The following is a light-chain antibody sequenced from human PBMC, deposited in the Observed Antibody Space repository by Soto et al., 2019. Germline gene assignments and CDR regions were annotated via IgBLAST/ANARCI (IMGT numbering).Light chain of an antibody. CDR3: LQHNSYPVT. CDR1: QSISSY. J-gene: IGKJ1*01. CDR2: AAS. V-gene: IGKV1-17*01. Sequence: QMTQSPSSLSASVGDRVTITCRASQSISSYLNWYQQKPGKAPKLLIYAASSLQSGVPSRFSGSGSGTEFTLTISSLQPEDFATYYCLQHNSYPVTFGQ.